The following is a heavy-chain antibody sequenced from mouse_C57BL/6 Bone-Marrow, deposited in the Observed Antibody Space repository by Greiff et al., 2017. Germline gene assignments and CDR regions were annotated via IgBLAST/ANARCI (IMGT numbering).Heavy chain of an antibody. CDR3: TGDGFDY. D-gene: IGHD2-3*01. Sequence: VHVKQSGAELVRPGASVKLSCTASGFNIKDDYMHWVKQRPEQGLEWIGWIDPENGDTEYASKFQGKATITADTSSNTAYLQLSSLTSEDTAVYYCTGDGFDYWGQGTTLTVSS. V-gene: IGHV14-4*01. CDR2: IDPENGDT. CDR1: GFNIKDDY. J-gene: IGHJ2*01.